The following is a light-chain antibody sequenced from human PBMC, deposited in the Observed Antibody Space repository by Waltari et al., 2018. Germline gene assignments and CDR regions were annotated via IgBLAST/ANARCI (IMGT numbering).Light chain of an antibody. CDR2: DVS. Sequence: QSALTQPASVSGSPGQPLTISCIGTRTDIVAYNYVPWYQQHPCKAPELMIFDVSKRPSGVSDRFSASKSANTASLTISGLQAEDEADYYCSSYTNTNTFVLFGGGTKVTVL. CDR3: SSYTNTNTFVL. V-gene: IGLV2-14*03. J-gene: IGLJ2*01. CDR1: RTDIVAYNY.